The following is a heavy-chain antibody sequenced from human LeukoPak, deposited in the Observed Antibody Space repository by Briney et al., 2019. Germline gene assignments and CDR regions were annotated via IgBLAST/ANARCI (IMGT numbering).Heavy chain of an antibody. V-gene: IGHV4-59*01. CDR1: GGPISSYY. D-gene: IGHD3-16*02. CDR2: IYYSGST. J-gene: IGHJ4*02. Sequence: SETLSLTCTVSGGPISSYYWSWIRQPPGKGLEWIGYIYYSGSTNYNPSLKSRVTISVDTSKDQFSPKLSSVTAADTAVYYCARYVWGSYPTFEDYWGQGTLVTVSS. CDR3: ARYVWGSYPTFEDY.